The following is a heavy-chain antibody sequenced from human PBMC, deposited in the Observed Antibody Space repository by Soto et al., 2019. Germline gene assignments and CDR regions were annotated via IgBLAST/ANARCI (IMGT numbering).Heavy chain of an antibody. Sequence: LSLTCGVYRGSFSGFYWSWVRQTPGGGLEWIGEINHSGTTNYNPSFQNRVTISVDKSTNNFSLKMTSVTAADAAVYYCARGRGYVYGSNFYGLDVWGQGTTVTVSS. D-gene: IGHD6-25*01. V-gene: IGHV4-34*01. J-gene: IGHJ6*02. CDR2: INHSGTT. CDR1: RGSFSGFY. CDR3: ARGRGYVYGSNFYGLDV.